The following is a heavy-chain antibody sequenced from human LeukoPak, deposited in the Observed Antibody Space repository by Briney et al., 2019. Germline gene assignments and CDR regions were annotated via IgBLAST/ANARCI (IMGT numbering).Heavy chain of an antibody. Sequence: GASVKVSCKSSGYTFTSYGISWVRQPPGQGLEWVGWISAYNGNTNYAQKLQGRVTMTTDTSTSTAYMELRSLRSDDTAAYYCARDKIPVDITIFGVVIPTYNWFDPWGQGTLVTVSS. D-gene: IGHD3-3*01. CDR3: ARDKIPVDITIFGVVIPTYNWFDP. CDR2: ISAYNGNT. CDR1: GYTFTSYG. J-gene: IGHJ5*02. V-gene: IGHV1-18*01.